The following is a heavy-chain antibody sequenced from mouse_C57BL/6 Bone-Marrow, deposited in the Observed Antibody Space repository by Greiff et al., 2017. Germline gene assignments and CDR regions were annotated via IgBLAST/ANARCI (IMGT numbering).Heavy chain of an antibody. Sequence: EVQGVESGGGLVKPGGSLKLSCAASGFTFSSYAMSWVRQTPEKRLEWVATISDGGSYTYYPHNVKGRFTISRDNAKNNLYLQMSHLKSEDTAMYYCAREDYYEGFAYWGQGTLVTVSA. CDR2: ISDGGSYT. J-gene: IGHJ3*01. CDR3: AREDYYEGFAY. V-gene: IGHV5-4*01. D-gene: IGHD2-4*01. CDR1: GFTFSSYA.